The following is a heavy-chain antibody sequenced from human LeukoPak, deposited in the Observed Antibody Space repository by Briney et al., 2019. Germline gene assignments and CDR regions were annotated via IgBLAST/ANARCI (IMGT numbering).Heavy chain of an antibody. D-gene: IGHD3-22*01. CDR1: GGTFSSYA. Sequence: GASVKVSCKASGGTFSSYAISWVRQAPGQGLEWMGRIIPILGIANYAQKFQGRVTITADKSTSTAYMELSSLRSEDTAVYYCASTYYYDSSGYPWGMDVWGQGTTVTVSS. V-gene: IGHV1-69*04. CDR2: IIPILGIA. J-gene: IGHJ6*02. CDR3: ASTYYYDSSGYPWGMDV.